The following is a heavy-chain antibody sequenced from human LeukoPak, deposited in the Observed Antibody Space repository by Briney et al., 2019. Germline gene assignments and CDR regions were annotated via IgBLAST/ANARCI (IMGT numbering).Heavy chain of an antibody. CDR2: ISGSGGST. CDR1: GFTFSSYA. J-gene: IGHJ3*02. V-gene: IGHV3-23*01. D-gene: IGHD1-26*01. Sequence: GGSLRLSCAASGFTFSSYAMSWVRQAPGKGLEWVSAISGSGGSTYYADSVKGRFTISRDNSKNTLYLQMNSLGADDTAIYYCARRRIVGSTDDAFDIWGQGTMVTLSS. CDR3: ARRRIVGSTDDAFDI.